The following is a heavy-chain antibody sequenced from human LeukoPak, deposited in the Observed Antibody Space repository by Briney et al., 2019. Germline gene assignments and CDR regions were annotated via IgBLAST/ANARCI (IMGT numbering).Heavy chain of an antibody. CDR2: IYSGGST. CDR1: GFTVSSNY. V-gene: IGHV3-53*01. D-gene: IGHD2-2*01. J-gene: IGHJ1*01. CDR3: ARDSSSQQYFQH. Sequence: TGGSLRLSCAASGFTVSSNYMSWVRQAPGKGLEWVSVIYSGGSTYYADSVKGRFTISRDNSKNTLYLQMNSLRAEDTAVYYCARDSSSQQYFQHWGQGTLVTVSS.